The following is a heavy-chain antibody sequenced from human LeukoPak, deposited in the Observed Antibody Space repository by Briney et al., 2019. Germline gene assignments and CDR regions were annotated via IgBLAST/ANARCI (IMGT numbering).Heavy chain of an antibody. CDR2: INPNSGGT. D-gene: IGHD4-17*01. CDR3: ARVFSYGDYGMGGYYFDY. J-gene: IGHJ4*02. Sequence: ASVKVSCKASGYTFTGYYMHWVRLAPGQGLEWMGWINPNSGGTNYAQKFQGRVTMTRDTSISTAYMELSRLRSDDTAVYYCARVFSYGDYGMGGYYFDYWGQGTLVTVSS. V-gene: IGHV1-2*02. CDR1: GYTFTGYY.